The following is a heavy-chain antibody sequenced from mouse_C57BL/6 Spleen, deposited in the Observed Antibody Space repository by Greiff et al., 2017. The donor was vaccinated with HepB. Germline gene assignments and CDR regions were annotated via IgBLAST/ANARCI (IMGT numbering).Heavy chain of an antibody. J-gene: IGHJ3*01. V-gene: IGHV5-9*01. CDR1: GFTFSSYT. D-gene: IGHD4-1*01. Sequence: EVKLVESGGGLVKPGGSLKLSCAASGFTFSSYTMSWVRQTPEKRLEWVATISGGGGNTYYPDSVKGRFTISRDNANNTLYLQMSSLRSEDTALYYCASLKLGRGFAYWGQGTLVTVSA. CDR2: ISGGGGNT. CDR3: ASLKLGRGFAY.